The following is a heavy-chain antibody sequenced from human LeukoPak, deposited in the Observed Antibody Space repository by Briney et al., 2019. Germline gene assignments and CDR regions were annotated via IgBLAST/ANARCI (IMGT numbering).Heavy chain of an antibody. CDR2: MNPNSGNT. Sequence: ASVKVSCKASGYTFTSYDINWVRQATGQGLEWMGWMNPNSGNTGYAQKFQGRVTITRNTSISTAYMELSSLRSEDTAVYYCARLAAESRYYYDSSGDGLDYWGQGTLVTVSS. CDR1: GYTFTSYD. J-gene: IGHJ4*02. D-gene: IGHD3-22*01. CDR3: ARLAAESRYYYDSSGDGLDY. V-gene: IGHV1-8*03.